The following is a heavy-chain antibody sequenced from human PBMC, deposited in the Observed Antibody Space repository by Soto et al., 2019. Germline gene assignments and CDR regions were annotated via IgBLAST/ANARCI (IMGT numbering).Heavy chain of an antibody. D-gene: IGHD2-2*01. Sequence: GGSLGLSYAASGFTFSSYAMSWVRQAPGKGLEWVSAISGSGGSTYYADSVKGRFTISRDNSKNTLYLQMNSLRAEDTAVSYCAKDFEYQLRGFDYWGQGTLVTVSS. V-gene: IGHV3-23*01. CDR3: AKDFEYQLRGFDY. CDR1: GFTFSSYA. CDR2: ISGSGGST. J-gene: IGHJ4*02.